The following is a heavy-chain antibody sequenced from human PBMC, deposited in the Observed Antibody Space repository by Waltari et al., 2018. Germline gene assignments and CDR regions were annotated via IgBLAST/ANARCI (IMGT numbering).Heavy chain of an antibody. CDR3: AKVDNVGLNNY. D-gene: IGHD1-1*01. Sequence: EVQLVESGGDLIQPGGSLRLSCAAPGFPVGNNFMGWVRQAPGKGLEWVSVIYSGGSTNYIDSVRGRFTISRDSSKNTLYLQMNSLRAEDTAVYYCAKVDNVGLNNYWGQGTLVTVSS. CDR2: IYSGGST. J-gene: IGHJ4*02. V-gene: IGHV3-53*01. CDR1: GFPVGNNF.